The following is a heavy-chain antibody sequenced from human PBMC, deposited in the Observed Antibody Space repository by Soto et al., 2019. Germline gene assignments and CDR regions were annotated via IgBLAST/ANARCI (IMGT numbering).Heavy chain of an antibody. J-gene: IGHJ6*02. V-gene: IGHV4-4*02. CDR1: GGSISSSYW. Sequence: QVQLQESGPGLVKPSGTLSLTCAVSGGSISSSYWWSWVRQPPGKGLEWIGEIYHSGSTNYNTSLKSRVTISVDKSKNQFSLKVNSVTAADTAVYYCARVSGSYYYGMDVWGQGTTVTVSS. CDR3: ARVSGSYYYGMDV. CDR2: IYHSGST.